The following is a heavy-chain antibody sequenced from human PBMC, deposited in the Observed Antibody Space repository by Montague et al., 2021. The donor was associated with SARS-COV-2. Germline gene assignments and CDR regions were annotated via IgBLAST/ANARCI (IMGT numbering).Heavy chain of an antibody. CDR2: IGAGVSST. Sequence: SLRLSFAASGFTFSTYPMHWVRQAPGKGLEWVSSIGAGVSSTFYADSVKGRFTVSRDNSKNTLYLQMNSLRAEDTAVYYCASSYILNKYYEVYWGQGTLVTVSS. D-gene: IGHD2/OR15-2a*01. CDR1: GFTFSTYP. V-gene: IGHV3-23*01. J-gene: IGHJ4*02. CDR3: ASSYILNKYYEVY.